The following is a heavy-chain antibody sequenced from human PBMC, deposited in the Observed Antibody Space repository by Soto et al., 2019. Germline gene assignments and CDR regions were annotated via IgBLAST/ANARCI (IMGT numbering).Heavy chain of an antibody. D-gene: IGHD3-9*01. CDR1: GGTFSSYA. CDR2: IIPIFGTA. J-gene: IGHJ4*02. CDR3: ARGPLRYFDWLLYYFDY. V-gene: IGHV1-69*01. Sequence: QVQLVQSGAEVKKPGSSVKVSCKASGGTFSSYAISWVRQAPGQGLEWMGGIIPIFGTANYAQKFQGRVTITADESTSTAYMELRSLRSEDTAVYYCARGPLRYFDWLLYYFDYWGQGTLVTVSS.